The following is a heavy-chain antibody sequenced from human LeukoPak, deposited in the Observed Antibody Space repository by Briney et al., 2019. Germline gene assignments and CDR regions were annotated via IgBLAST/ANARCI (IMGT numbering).Heavy chain of an antibody. J-gene: IGHJ5*02. CDR3: ARHSEAVAGWNPYNWFDP. CDR2: IYTSGST. D-gene: IGHD6-19*01. V-gene: IGHV4-4*09. Sequence: SETLSLTCTVSGGSISSYYWSWIRQPPGKGLEWIGYIYTSGSTNYNPSLKSRVTISVDTSKNQFSLKLSSVTAADTAVYYCARHSEAVAGWNPYNWFDPWGQGTLVTVSS. CDR1: GGSISSYY.